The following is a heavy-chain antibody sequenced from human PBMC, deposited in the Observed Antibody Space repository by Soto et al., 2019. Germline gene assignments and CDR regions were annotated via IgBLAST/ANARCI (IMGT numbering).Heavy chain of an antibody. Sequence: SETLSLTCTVSGGSISSGGYYWTWIRQYPGKGLEWIGYIYYNGNTYYNSSLKSRAIISVDTSKNQFSLKLSSVTAADTAVYYCARDPLWSYLDIWGQGTMVTVSS. CDR3: ARDPLWSYLDI. D-gene: IGHD3-10*01. CDR2: IYYNGNT. J-gene: IGHJ3*02. CDR1: GGSISSGGYY. V-gene: IGHV4-31*03.